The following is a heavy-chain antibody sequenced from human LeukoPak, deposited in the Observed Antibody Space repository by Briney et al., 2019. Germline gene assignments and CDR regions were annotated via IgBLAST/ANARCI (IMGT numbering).Heavy chain of an antibody. Sequence: SETLSLTCTVSGGSISSYYWSWIRQPPGKGLEWIGYIYYSGSTNYNPSLKSRVTISVDTSKNQFSLKLTSVTAADTAVYYCARDLPRLLGPIGNPYYYMDVWGTGTTVTVSS. CDR1: GGSISSYY. V-gene: IGHV4-59*12. J-gene: IGHJ6*03. CDR2: IYYSGST. CDR3: ARDLPRLLGPIGNPYYYMDV. D-gene: IGHD7-27*01.